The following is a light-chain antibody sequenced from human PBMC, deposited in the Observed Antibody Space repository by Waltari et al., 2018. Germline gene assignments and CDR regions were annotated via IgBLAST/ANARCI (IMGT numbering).Light chain of an antibody. CDR1: SDDVGGYDY. V-gene: IGLV2-14*03. CDR3: GSYTGSDTWI. CDR2: DVT. Sequence: QSALTQPASVSGSPGQSPTISCTGTSDDVGGYDYVSWYQHHPGKAPKLIINDVTVRPSGVSNRFSGSRSANTASLAISGLQAEDEAHYYCGSYTGSDTWIFGGGTVLTVL. J-gene: IGLJ2*01.